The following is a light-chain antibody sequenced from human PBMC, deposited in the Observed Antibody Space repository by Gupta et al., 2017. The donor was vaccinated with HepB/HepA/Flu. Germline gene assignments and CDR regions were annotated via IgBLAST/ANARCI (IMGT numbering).Light chain of an antibody. V-gene: IGLV2-11*01. CDR2: DVS. J-gene: IGLJ2*01. CDR3: CSYAGNYTLV. Sequence: QSAPTQPRSVSGSPGQSVTISCTGTSSDVGGYNYGSWFQEHPGKAPKLMIYDVSKRPSGVPDRFSGSKSGNTASLTISGLRAEDEADYYCCSYAGNYTLVFGGGTKLTVL. CDR1: SSDVGGYNY.